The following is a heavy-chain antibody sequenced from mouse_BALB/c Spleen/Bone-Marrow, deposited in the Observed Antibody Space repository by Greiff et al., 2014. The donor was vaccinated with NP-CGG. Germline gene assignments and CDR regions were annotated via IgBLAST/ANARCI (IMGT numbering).Heavy chain of an antibody. D-gene: IGHD2-3*01. Sequence: EVQVVESGGGLVKPGGSLKLSCAASGFTFSSYGMSWVRQTPEKRLEWVASTSGGGSTYYPDNVKGRFTISRDNARNILYLHMSGLRSEDTAMYYCARKGWLLFDYWGQGTTLTVSS. CDR2: TSGGGST. CDR1: GFTFSSYG. J-gene: IGHJ2*01. V-gene: IGHV5-6-5*01. CDR3: ARKGWLLFDY.